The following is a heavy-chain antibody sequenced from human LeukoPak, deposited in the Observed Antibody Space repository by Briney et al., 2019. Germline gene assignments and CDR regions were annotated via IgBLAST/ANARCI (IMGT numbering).Heavy chain of an antibody. CDR2: INPNSGGT. D-gene: IGHD5-24*01. Sequence: GASVKVSCKASGYTFTGYYMHWVRQAPGQGLEWMGRINPNSGGTNYAQKFQGRVTMTRDTSASTVYMELSSLRSEDTAVYYCASVYKHGMDVWGQGTTVTVSS. CDR1: GYTFTGYY. V-gene: IGHV1-2*06. CDR3: ASVYKHGMDV. J-gene: IGHJ6*02.